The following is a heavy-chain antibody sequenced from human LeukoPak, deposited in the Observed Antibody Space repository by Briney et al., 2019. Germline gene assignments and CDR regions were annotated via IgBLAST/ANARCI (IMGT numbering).Heavy chain of an antibody. V-gene: IGHV4-34*01. J-gene: IGHJ4*02. D-gene: IGHD2-2*01. Sequence: SETLSLTCAVYGGSFSGYYWSWIRQPPGKGLEWIGEINHSGSTNYNPSLKSRVTISVDTSKNQFSLKLSSVTAADTAVYYCARVEVVPAARDFDYWGQGTLVTVSS. CDR2: INHSGST. CDR3: ARVEVVPAARDFDY. CDR1: GGSFSGYY.